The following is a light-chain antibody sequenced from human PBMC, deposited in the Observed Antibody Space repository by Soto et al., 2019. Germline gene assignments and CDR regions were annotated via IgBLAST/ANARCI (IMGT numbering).Light chain of an antibody. CDR1: QDSSTS. CDR3: QHYHNLPIT. CDR2: DES. J-gene: IGKJ5*01. Sequence: DIQMTQSPSSLSASVGDRVTITCPASQDSSTSLNWYQQKPGRAPKLLIYDESNLETGVPSWFSGSGSGPEFTFTISSLPPEDIATYYCQHYHNLPITFDQGTRLEIK. V-gene: IGKV1-33*01.